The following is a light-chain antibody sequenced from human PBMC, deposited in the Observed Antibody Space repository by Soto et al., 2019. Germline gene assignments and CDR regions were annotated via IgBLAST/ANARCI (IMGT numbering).Light chain of an antibody. CDR3: QQYVTSSPRT. Sequence: EIVLTQSPGTLSLSPGERATLSCRASHTISSSYLAWYQQKPGQAPRLLMYGISRRATGTPDRFSGSGSGTDFTLTITRLEPEDFAVYYCQQYVTSSPRTLGQGTKVDI. J-gene: IGKJ1*01. CDR2: GIS. V-gene: IGKV3-20*01. CDR1: HTISSSY.